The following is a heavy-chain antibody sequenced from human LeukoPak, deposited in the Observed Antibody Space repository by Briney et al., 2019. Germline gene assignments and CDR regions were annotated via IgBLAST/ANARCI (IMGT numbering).Heavy chain of an antibody. V-gene: IGHV1-46*01. CDR1: GYTFTSYY. D-gene: IGHD3-22*01. J-gene: IGHJ4*02. CDR3: ARAAYYDSSGYYYGALYFDY. CDR2: INPSGGST. Sequence: ASVKVSCKASGYTFTSYYMHWVRQAPGQGLEWMGIINPSGGSTSYAKKFQGRVTMTRDTSTSTVYMELSSLRSEDTAVYYCARAAYYDSSGYYYGALYFDYWGQGTLVTVSS.